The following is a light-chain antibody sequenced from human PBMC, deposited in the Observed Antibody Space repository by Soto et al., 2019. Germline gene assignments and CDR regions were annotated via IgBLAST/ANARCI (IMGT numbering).Light chain of an antibody. J-gene: IGKJ4*01. CDR1: QSVSSY. Sequence: EIVLTQSPATLSLSPGERATLSCRASQSVSSYLAWYQQKPGQAPRLLIYDASNRATGIPARFSGSGSGTDSPPPIGGREPEDFAFFYGQQRSTWQGFGGGTKGELK. CDR3: QQRSTWQG. V-gene: IGKV3-11*01. CDR2: DAS.